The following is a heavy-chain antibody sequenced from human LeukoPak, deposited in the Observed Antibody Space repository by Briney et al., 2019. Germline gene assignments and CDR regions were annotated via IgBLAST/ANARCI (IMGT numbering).Heavy chain of an antibody. Sequence: SETLSLTCTVSGVSISNYYWSWIRQPAGKGLEWIGRIYTSGSTNYNPSLKSRVTMSVDTSKNQFSLKLSSVTAADTAVYYCARESEGGDTAMDYWGQGTLVTVSS. CDR3: ARESEGGDTAMDY. J-gene: IGHJ4*02. D-gene: IGHD5-18*01. CDR2: IYTSGST. CDR1: GVSISNYY. V-gene: IGHV4-4*07.